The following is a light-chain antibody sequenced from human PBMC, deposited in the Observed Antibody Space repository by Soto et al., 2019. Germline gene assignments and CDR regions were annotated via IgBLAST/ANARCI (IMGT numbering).Light chain of an antibody. Sequence: QAVVTQSPSASASLGASVKLTCTLNSGHNNYAIAWHQQQPEKGPRYLMRLNSDGSHNKGDGIPDRFSGSSSGAERYLIISSLHSEDEADYYCQTWDAGILVFGTGTKVTVL. CDR1: SGHNNYA. CDR2: LNSDGSH. CDR3: QTWDAGILV. J-gene: IGLJ1*01. V-gene: IGLV4-69*01.